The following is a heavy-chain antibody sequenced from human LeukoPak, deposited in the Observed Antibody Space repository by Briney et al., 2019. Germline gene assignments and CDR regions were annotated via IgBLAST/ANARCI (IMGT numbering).Heavy chain of an antibody. D-gene: IGHD6-13*01. CDR2: IIPILGIA. Sequence: SVKVSCKASGGTFSSYAISWVRQAPGQGLEWMGRIIPILGIANYAQKFQGRVTITADKSTSTAYMELSSLGSEDTAVYYCARFIAAAGHQQWLNDYWGQGTLVTVSS. CDR1: GGTFSSYA. CDR3: ARFIAAAGHQQWLNDY. J-gene: IGHJ4*02. V-gene: IGHV1-69*04.